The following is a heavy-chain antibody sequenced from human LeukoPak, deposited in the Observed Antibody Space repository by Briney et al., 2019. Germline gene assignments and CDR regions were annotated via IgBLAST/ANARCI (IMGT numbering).Heavy chain of an antibody. CDR1: GDTFTTYD. J-gene: IGHJ4*02. CDR3: ARDRAAGTLDY. Sequence: ASVKVSCKASGDTFTTYDINWVRQATGQGLEWLGWMNPNSGNTDYAQKFQGRVTMTRDTSINTAYMEVSSLRSEDSAVYYCARDRAAGTLDYWGQGTLVTVSS. CDR2: MNPNSGNT. V-gene: IGHV1-8*01. D-gene: IGHD6-13*01.